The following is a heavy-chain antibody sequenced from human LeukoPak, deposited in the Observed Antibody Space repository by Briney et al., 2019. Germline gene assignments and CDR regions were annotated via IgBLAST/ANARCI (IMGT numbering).Heavy chain of an antibody. CDR1: GGSISSYY. V-gene: IGHV4-59*08. Sequence: PSETLSLTCTVSGGSISSYYWSWLRQPQGQALECIGYIYNSGSTNYNPSLKRRVTISVATSKNQFSLKLTSVTAADTAVYYCARGAAAMTLNWFDPWGQGILVTVSS. J-gene: IGHJ5*02. D-gene: IGHD2-2*01. CDR3: ARGAAAMTLNWFDP. CDR2: IYNSGST.